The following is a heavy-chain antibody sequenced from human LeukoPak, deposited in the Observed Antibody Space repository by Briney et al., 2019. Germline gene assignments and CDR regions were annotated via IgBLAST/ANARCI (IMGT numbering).Heavy chain of an antibody. J-gene: IGHJ4*02. Sequence: GGSLRLSCAASGFTFSTWGMHWVRQAPGKGLEWVSSISSGSSYISYAESVKGRFTISRDNSKNTLFLQMNSLRADDTAVYFCAKDQKSIAATGYDYWGQGTLVTVSS. D-gene: IGHD6-13*01. CDR1: GFTFSTWG. V-gene: IGHV3-21*04. CDR3: AKDQKSIAATGYDY. CDR2: ISSGSSYI.